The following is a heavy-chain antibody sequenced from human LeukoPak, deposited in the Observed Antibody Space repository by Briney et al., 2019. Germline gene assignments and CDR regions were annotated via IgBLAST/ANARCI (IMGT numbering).Heavy chain of an antibody. CDR2: IYYSGST. D-gene: IGHD2-15*01. V-gene: IGHV4-59*01. CDR3: AGVVVAATWSGIDY. Sequence: SETLSLTCTVSGGSISSYYWSWIRQPPGKGLEWIGYIYYSGSTNYNPSLKSRVTISVDTSKNQFSLKLSSVTAADTAVYYCAGVVVAATWSGIDYWGQGTLVTVSS. J-gene: IGHJ4*02. CDR1: GGSISSYY.